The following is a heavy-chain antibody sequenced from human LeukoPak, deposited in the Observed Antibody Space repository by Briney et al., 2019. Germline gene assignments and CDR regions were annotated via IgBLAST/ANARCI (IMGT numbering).Heavy chain of an antibody. CDR2: ISSNGGST. CDR3: VKSGGYYNEPYYFDY. V-gene: IGHV3-64D*06. J-gene: IGHJ4*02. Sequence: VQPGGSLILACSASVFTFSRYAMHWVRQAPGKGLEYVSGISSNGGSTYYADSVKGRFTISRDNSKNTLYLQMSSLRAEDTAVYYCVKSGGYYNEPYYFDYWGQGTLVTVPS. CDR1: VFTFSRYA. D-gene: IGHD3-9*01.